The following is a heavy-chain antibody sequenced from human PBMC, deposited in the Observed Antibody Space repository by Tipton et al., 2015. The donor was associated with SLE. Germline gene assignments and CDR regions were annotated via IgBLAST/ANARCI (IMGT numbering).Heavy chain of an antibody. J-gene: IGHJ5*02. D-gene: IGHD2/OR15-2a*01. V-gene: IGHV4-34*01. CDR1: GGSFSGYY. CDR2: INHSGST. CDR3: ARDNSAETGFDP. Sequence: TLSLTCAVYGGSFSGYYWSWIRQPPGKGLEWIGEINHSGSTNYNPSLKSRVTISVDTSKNQFSLKLSSVTAANTAVYYCARDNSAETGFDPWGQGTLVTVSS.